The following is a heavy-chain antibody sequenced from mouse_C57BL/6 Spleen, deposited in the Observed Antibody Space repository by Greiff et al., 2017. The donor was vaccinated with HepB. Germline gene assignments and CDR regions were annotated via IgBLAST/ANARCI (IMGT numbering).Heavy chain of an antibody. CDR1: GYTFTSYW. CDR2: IHPNSGST. J-gene: IGHJ3*01. V-gene: IGHV1-64*01. D-gene: IGHD3-2*02. Sequence: QVQLQQPGAELVKPGASVKLSCKASGYTFTSYWMHWVKQRPGQGLEWIGMIHPNSGSTNYNEKFKSKATLTVDKSSSTAYMHLSSLTSEDSSVYYWARETAQAKFDYWGQGTLVTVSA. CDR3: ARETAQAKFDY.